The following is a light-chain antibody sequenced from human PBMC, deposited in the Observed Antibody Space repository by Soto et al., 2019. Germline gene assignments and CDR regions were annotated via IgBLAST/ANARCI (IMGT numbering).Light chain of an antibody. CDR2: GES. CDR3: QQYGSSPTT. CDR1: QSVSNNY. Sequence: EIVLTQSPATLSLSPGERATLSCRASQSVSNNYLAWYQQKPGQATRLLIYGESSRATGIPARFSGSGSGTDFTLTISRLEPEDFAVYFCQQYGSSPTTFGQGTKVDIK. J-gene: IGKJ1*01. V-gene: IGKV3-20*01.